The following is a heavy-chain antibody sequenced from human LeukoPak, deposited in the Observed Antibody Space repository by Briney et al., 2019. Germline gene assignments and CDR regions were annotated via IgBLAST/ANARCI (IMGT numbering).Heavy chain of an antibody. J-gene: IGHJ4*02. CDR1: GFSFSNYG. Sequence: GRSLRLSCAASGFSFSNYGMHWVRQAPGKGLEWVASIRYDESDHYYAVSVKGRFTISRDNSKNTLYLQMNSLRVEETFIYYCARSFGHGYNLDYWGQGTLVTVSS. V-gene: IGHV3-33*08. D-gene: IGHD5-24*01. CDR2: IRYDESDH. CDR3: ARSFGHGYNLDY.